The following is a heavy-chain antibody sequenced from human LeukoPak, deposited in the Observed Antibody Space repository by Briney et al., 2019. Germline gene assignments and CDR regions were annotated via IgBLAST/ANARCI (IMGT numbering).Heavy chain of an antibody. Sequence: PSETLSLTCTVSGGSLINYYWTWIRQPPGKGLEWIAYIFYSGSTNYNPSLKSRITISVDTSKNQFSLKLTSVTAADTAVYYCARLRGNYFPDYWGQGALVTVSS. D-gene: IGHD4-11*01. CDR2: IFYSGST. V-gene: IGHV4-59*01. CDR1: GGSLINYY. J-gene: IGHJ4*02. CDR3: ARLRGNYFPDY.